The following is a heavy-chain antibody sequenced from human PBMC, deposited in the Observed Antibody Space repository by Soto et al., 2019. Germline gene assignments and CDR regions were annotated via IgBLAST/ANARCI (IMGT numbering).Heavy chain of an antibody. J-gene: IGHJ6*02. CDR3: ASQASPYYYYGMDV. V-gene: IGHV4-39*01. Sequence: LETMSLTYTVPGGSSISSSYYWGLIRQPPGKGLEWIGSIYYSGSTYYNPSLKSRVTISVDTSKNQFSLKLSSVTAADTAVYYCASQASPYYYYGMDVWGQGTTVTVSS. CDR2: IYYSGST. CDR1: GGSSISSSYY.